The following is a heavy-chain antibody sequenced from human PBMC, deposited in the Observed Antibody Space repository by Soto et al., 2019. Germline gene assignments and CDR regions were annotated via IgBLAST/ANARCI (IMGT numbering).Heavy chain of an antibody. J-gene: IGHJ6*02. V-gene: IGHV1-69*13. Sequence: ASVKVSCKASGDTFSSYAISWVRQAPGKGLEWMGKIIPTFGRTNCAQKFQGRLTISADDSTSTAYMELSSLLSEDTAVYYCARDPLSSFAMDVWGQGTTVTVYS. D-gene: IGHD3-10*02. CDR1: GDTFSSYA. CDR2: IIPTFGRT. CDR3: ARDPLSSFAMDV.